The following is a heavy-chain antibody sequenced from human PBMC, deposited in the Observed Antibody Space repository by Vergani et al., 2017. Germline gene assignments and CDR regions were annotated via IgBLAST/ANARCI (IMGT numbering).Heavy chain of an antibody. D-gene: IGHD2-2*01. Sequence: QLQLQESGPGLVKPSETLSLTCTVSGGSISSSSYYWGWIRQPPGKGLEWIGSIYYSGSTNYNPSLKSRVTISVDTSKNQFSLKLSSVTAADTAVYYCARSVPAASCRLCAFDIWGQGTMVTVSS. V-gene: IGHV4-39*07. CDR2: IYYSGST. J-gene: IGHJ3*02. CDR1: GGSISSSSYY. CDR3: ARSVPAASCRLCAFDI.